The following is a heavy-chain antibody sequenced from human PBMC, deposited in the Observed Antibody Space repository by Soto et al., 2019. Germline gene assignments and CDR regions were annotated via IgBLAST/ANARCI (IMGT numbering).Heavy chain of an antibody. CDR2: IYYSGST. CDR3: ARVPYNWNYFGWFDP. Sequence: SETLCLTYTVSGGSMSRGDYHGGCTRQPPGKGLEWIGYIYYSGSTYYNPSLKSRVTISVDTSKNQFSLKLSSVTAADTAVYYCARVPYNWNYFGWFDPWGQGTLVT. CDR1: GGSMSRGDYH. D-gene: IGHD1-7*01. J-gene: IGHJ5*02. V-gene: IGHV4-30-4*01.